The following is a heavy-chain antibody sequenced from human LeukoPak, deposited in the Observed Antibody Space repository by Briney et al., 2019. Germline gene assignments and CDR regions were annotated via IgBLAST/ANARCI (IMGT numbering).Heavy chain of an antibody. J-gene: IGHJ4*02. CDR1: GFTFSDSW. CDR2: ISSDGSST. Sequence: PGGSLRLSCVASGFTFSDSWMSWVRQAPGKGLVWASRISSDGSSTTYADSVKGRFTISRDNAKNTLYLQMNSLRVEDTAVYYCARADSSWANDYWGQGTLVTVSS. V-gene: IGHV3-74*01. D-gene: IGHD6-13*01. CDR3: ARADSSWANDY.